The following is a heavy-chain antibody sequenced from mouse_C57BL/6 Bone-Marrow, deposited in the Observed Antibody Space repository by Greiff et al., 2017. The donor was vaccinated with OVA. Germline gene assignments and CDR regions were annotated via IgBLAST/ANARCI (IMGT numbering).Heavy chain of an antibody. Sequence: QVQLQQPGTELVKPGASVKLSCKASGYTFTSYWMHWVKQRPGQGLEWIGNINPSNGGTNYNEKFKSKATLTVDKSSSTAYMQLSSLTSEDSAVYYCARGGARRLRPTQSPFAYWGQGTLVTVSA. CDR1: GYTFTSYW. V-gene: IGHV1-53*01. J-gene: IGHJ3*01. CDR3: ARGGARRLRPTQSPFAY. CDR2: INPSNGGT.